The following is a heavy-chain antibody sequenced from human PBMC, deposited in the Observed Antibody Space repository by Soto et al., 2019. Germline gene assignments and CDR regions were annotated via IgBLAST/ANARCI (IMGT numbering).Heavy chain of an antibody. Sequence: QIQLVQSGGEVKKPGASVKVSCKASGYTFRSYGISWVRQAPGQGREWVGWISAYNGDTHYAPKFQDRITLTTEPSTDTAYMELRSLRLDDTAVYYCARDWSRYYDNSGLIWFYWGQGSLVTVSS. CDR1: GYTFRSYG. J-gene: IGHJ4*02. CDR3: ARDWSRYYDNSGLIWFY. D-gene: IGHD3-22*01. V-gene: IGHV1-18*04. CDR2: ISAYNGDT.